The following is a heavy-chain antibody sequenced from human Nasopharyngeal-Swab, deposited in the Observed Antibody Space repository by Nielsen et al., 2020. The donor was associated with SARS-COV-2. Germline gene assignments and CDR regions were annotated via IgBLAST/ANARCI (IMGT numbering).Heavy chain of an antibody. CDR3: TRDLFSNDYYDAKWFDP. V-gene: IGHV3-49*03. J-gene: IGHJ5*02. Sequence: GGSLRLSCKASGFTFGDYAMSWFRQAPGKGLEWAGFIRSKYYGGTPEYAASVKGRLTISRDDSKSVAYLQMNSLKTEDTAVYYCTRDLFSNDYYDAKWFDPWGQGTLVTVSS. D-gene: IGHD3-22*01. CDR1: GFTFGDYA. CDR2: IRSKYYGGTP.